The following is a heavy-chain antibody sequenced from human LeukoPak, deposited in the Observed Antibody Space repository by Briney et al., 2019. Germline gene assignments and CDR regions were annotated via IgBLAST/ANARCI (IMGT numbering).Heavy chain of an antibody. CDR2: VSGGGGST. CDR3: ATYVRGDFDY. Sequence: GGSLRLSCATSGFTFSSYAMSWVRQAPGKGLEWVSTVSGGGGSTWYADSVKGRFTISRDNSKNTLYLQMNSLRAEDTAVDYCATYVRGDFDYWGQGTLVTVSS. J-gene: IGHJ4*02. D-gene: IGHD3-10*02. V-gene: IGHV3-23*01. CDR1: GFTFSSYA.